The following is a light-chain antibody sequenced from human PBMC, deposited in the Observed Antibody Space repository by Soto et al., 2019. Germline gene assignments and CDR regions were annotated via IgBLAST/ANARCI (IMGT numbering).Light chain of an antibody. CDR1: SSDVGAYNF. CDR3: ISFTTSNTYV. Sequence: QSALTQPASVSGSPGQSITISFTGTSSDVGAYNFVSWYQHHPGKAPKLIIYEVSNRPSGVSNRFSGSKSGNTASLTISGLQTEDEVDYYCISFTTSNTYVFGTGTKLTVL. V-gene: IGLV2-14*01. CDR2: EVS. J-gene: IGLJ1*01.